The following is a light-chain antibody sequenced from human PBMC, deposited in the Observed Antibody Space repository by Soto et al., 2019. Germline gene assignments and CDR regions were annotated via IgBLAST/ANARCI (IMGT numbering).Light chain of an antibody. CDR3: ETWDSNTYV. Sequence: QAVVTQSSSASASLGSSVSLTCTLSSGHSSYIIAWHQQQPGTDPRYLMKLEGSGSYNKGSGVPDRFSGSSSGADRYLTISTLQFEDEADYYCETWDSNTYVFGTGTKVTVL. CDR1: SGHSSYI. CDR2: LEGSGSY. J-gene: IGLJ1*01. V-gene: IGLV4-60*02.